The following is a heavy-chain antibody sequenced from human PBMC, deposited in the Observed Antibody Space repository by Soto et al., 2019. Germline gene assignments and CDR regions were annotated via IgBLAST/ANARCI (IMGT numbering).Heavy chain of an antibody. J-gene: IGHJ4*02. CDR1: GLTFRAFS. CDR3: VKSRGDSGYLYYYDY. CDR2: ISGSGGST. D-gene: IGHD5-12*01. Sequence: EVQLLESGGGLVQPGGSLRLSCAASGLTFRAFSMSWVRQPPGKGLEWVSGISGSGGSTYYADSVKGRFTISRDSSSNALYLQLSSLRAEDTDVYDFVKSRGDSGYLYYYDYRGQGTLVSVCS. V-gene: IGHV3-23*01.